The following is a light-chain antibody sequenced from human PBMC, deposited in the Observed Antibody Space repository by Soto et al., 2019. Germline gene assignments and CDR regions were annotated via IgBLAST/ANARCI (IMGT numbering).Light chain of an antibody. CDR2: DNN. CDR3: GAWDSRLSAGG. J-gene: IGLJ2*01. CDR1: SSNIGSND. Sequence: QSVLTQPASVSAATGQKVTISCSGSSSNIGSNDVSWYQQLPGTGPKLLIYDNNKRPSGIPDRFSGSRSGTSATLGITGLQTGDEADYYCGAWDSRLSAGGFGGGTKLTVL. V-gene: IGLV1-51*01.